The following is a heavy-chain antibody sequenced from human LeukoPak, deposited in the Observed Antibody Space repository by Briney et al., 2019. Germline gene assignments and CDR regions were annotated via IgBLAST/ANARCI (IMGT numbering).Heavy chain of an antibody. J-gene: IGHJ4*02. CDR1: RYSFDSYA. CDR3: AKRYGDSTGWFFDF. V-gene: IGHV3-23*01. CDR2: INGGGDIT. D-gene: IGHD6-13*01. Sequence: PGGSLRPSCEGSRYSFDSYAMTWVRQAPGKGLEWVSSINGGGDITYYAESVKGRFTVSRDNSKNTLFLQMNSLRAEDTAVFYCAKRYGDSTGWFFDFWGQGSLVTVSS.